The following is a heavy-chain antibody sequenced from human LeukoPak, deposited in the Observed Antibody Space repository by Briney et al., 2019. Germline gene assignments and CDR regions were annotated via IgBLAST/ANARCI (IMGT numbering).Heavy chain of an antibody. D-gene: IGHD6-19*01. CDR3: ARGRGSGWDY. V-gene: IGHV4-34*01. CDR1: GGSFSGYY. Sequence: SETLSLTCAVYGGSFSGYYWSWIRQPPGKGLEWIGGINHSGSTNYNPSLKSRVTISVDTSKNQFSLKLSSVTAADTAVYYCARGRGSGWDYWGQGTLVTVSS. CDR2: INHSGST. J-gene: IGHJ4*02.